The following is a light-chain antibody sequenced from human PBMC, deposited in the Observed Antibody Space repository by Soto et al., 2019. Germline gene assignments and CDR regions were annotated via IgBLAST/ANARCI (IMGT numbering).Light chain of an antibody. CDR2: AAS. V-gene: IGKV1-17*01. J-gene: IGKJ2*01. CDR3: LQYNSYPYT. Sequence: DIPMTQSPSSLSAFVGDRVTITCRASQDIGNYLGWYRQKPGKAPKRLMYAASTLQSGVTSRFSGSGSGTEFTLTISSLQPEDFATYYCLQYNSYPYTFGQGTKLEIK. CDR1: QDIGNY.